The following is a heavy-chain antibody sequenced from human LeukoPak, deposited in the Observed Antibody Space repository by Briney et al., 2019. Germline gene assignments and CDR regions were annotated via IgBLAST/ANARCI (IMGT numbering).Heavy chain of an antibody. Sequence: PGGSLRLSCAASGFTFSSYAMSWVRLAPGKGLEWVANIKEDGTETCYVDSVKGRFTISRDNAKNSLYLQMNSLRVEDTAVYYCAKEGRSLQTYWGQGTLVTVSS. CDR1: GFTFSSYA. CDR2: IKEDGTET. V-gene: IGHV3-7*03. J-gene: IGHJ4*02. CDR3: AKEGRSLQTY. D-gene: IGHD5-24*01.